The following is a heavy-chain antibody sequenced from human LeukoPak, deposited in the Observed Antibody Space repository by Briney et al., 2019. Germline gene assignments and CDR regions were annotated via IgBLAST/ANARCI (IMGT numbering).Heavy chain of an antibody. Sequence: PSETLPLTCAVYGGSFSGYYWSWIRQPPGKGLEWIGEINHSGSTNYNPSLKSRVTISVDTSKNQFSLKLSSVTAADTAVYYCARGLLSGYYNYWGQGTLVTVSS. J-gene: IGHJ4*02. CDR3: ARGLLSGYYNY. CDR2: INHSGST. D-gene: IGHD3-3*01. CDR1: GGSFSGYY. V-gene: IGHV4-34*01.